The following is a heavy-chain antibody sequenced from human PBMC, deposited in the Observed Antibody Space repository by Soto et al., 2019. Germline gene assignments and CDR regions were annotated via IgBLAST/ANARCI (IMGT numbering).Heavy chain of an antibody. CDR2: IYYSGST. CDR1: GGSISSYY. J-gene: IGHJ6*02. CDR3: ARVDGSSYGMDV. V-gene: IGHV4-59*01. D-gene: IGHD3-10*01. Sequence: QVQLQESGPGLVKPSETLSLTCTVSGGSISSYYWSWIRQPPGKGLEWIGYIYYSGSTNYNPSLKRRVTISVDTSKNQFSLKLSSVTAADTAVYYCARVDGSSYGMDVWGQGTTVTVSS.